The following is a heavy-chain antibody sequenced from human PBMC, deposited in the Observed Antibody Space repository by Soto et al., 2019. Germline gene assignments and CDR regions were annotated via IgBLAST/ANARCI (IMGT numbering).Heavy chain of an antibody. CDR2: ISGSGGST. V-gene: IGHV3-23*01. D-gene: IGHD6-19*01. J-gene: IGHJ2*01. CDR1: GFTFSSYA. Sequence: EVQLLESGGGLVQPGGSPRLSCAASGFTFSSYAMSWVRQAPGKGLEWVSAISGSGGSTYYADSVKGRFTISRDNSKNTLYLQMNSLRAEDTAVCYCAKDRGIAVAPYWYFDLWGRGTLVTVSS. CDR3: AKDRGIAVAPYWYFDL.